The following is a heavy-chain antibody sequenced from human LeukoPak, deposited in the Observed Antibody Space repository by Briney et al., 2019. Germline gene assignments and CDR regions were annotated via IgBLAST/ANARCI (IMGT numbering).Heavy chain of an antibody. Sequence: GESLKTSCKVSGFTFTSSWIGWVRQMPGKGLEWMGIIYPGDSDTRYRPSFQGQVTISADKSISTAYLQWSSLKASDTAMYYCARLGSCRGGSCTAFDIWGQGTVVTVSS. J-gene: IGHJ3*02. V-gene: IGHV5-51*01. CDR3: ARLGSCRGGSCTAFDI. CDR2: IYPGDSDT. CDR1: GFTFTSSW. D-gene: IGHD2-15*01.